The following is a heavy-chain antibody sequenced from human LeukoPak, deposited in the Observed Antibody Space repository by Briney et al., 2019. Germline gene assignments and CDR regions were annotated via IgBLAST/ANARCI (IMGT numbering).Heavy chain of an antibody. V-gene: IGHV4-59*01. J-gene: IGHJ6*02. Sequence: SETLSLTCTVSGGSISSYYWSWIRQPPGKGLEWIGYIYYSGRTNYKPSLKSRVTISADASVNQLSLKLTSVTAADTAIYYCARAKDSGSSKYYYYYGMDVWGQGTTVTVSS. CDR1: GGSISSYY. CDR2: IYYSGRT. D-gene: IGHD1-26*01. CDR3: ARAKDSGSSKYYYYYGMDV.